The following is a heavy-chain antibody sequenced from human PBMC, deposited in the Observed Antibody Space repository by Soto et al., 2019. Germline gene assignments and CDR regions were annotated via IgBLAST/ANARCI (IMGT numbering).Heavy chain of an antibody. D-gene: IGHD2-2*01. V-gene: IGHV4-59*08. CDR3: ARLLGEYSSRTSCYEGVCDCFDP. Sequence: SETLSLTCTVSGGSISSYYWSWIRRPPGKGLEWIGYIYYSGSTNYNPSLKSRVTISVDTSKNQFSLKLSSVTAADTAVYYCARLLGEYSSRTSCYEGVCDCFDPWGQGTRVTVAS. CDR2: IYYSGST. CDR1: GGSISSYY. J-gene: IGHJ5*02.